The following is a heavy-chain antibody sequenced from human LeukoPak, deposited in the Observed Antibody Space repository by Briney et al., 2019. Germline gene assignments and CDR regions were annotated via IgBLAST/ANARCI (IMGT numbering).Heavy chain of an antibody. D-gene: IGHD3-22*01. CDR1: GGSISSGGYS. CDR3: ARDAYDSGEHWFDP. V-gene: IGHV4-30-2*01. Sequence: SETLSLTCAVSGGSISSGGYSWSWIRQPPGKGLEWIGYIYHSGSTYYNPSLKSRVTISVDRSKNQFSLKLSSVTAADTAVYYCARDAYDSGEHWFDPWGQGTLVTVSS. CDR2: IYHSGST. J-gene: IGHJ5*02.